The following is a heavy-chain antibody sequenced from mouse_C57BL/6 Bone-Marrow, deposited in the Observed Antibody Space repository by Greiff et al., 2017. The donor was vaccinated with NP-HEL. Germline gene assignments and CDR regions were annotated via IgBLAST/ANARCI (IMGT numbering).Heavy chain of an antibody. J-gene: IGHJ3*01. CDR2: INPYNGGT. CDR1: GYTFTDYY. Sequence: VQLKQSGPVLVKPGASVKMSCKASGYTFTDYYMNWVKQSHGKSLEWIGVINPYNGGTSYNQKFKGKATLTVDKSSSTAYMELNSLTSEDSAVYYCARGGTWFAYWGQGTLVTVSA. V-gene: IGHV1-19*01. CDR3: ARGGTWFAY.